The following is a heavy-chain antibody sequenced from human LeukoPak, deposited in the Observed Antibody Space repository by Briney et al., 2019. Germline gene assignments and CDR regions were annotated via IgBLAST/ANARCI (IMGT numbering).Heavy chain of an antibody. CDR2: IIPIFGTA. D-gene: IGHD6-19*01. V-gene: IGHV1-69*05. J-gene: IGHJ6*03. CDR1: GGTFNSYA. Sequence: ASVKVSCKASGGTFNSYAISWVRQAPGQGLEWMGRIIPIFGTANYAQKFQGRVTITTDESTSTAYMELSSLRSEDTAVYYCAIGPAEIRSGWYYYYYYMDVWGKGTTVTVSS. CDR3: AIGPAEIRSGWYYYYYYMDV.